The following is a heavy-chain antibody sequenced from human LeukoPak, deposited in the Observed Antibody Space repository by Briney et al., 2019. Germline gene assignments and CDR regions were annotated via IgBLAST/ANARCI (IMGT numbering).Heavy chain of an antibody. CDR2: IYYRGST. J-gene: IGHJ3*02. CDR1: GGSIGSYY. V-gene: IGHV4-59*08. Sequence: SETLSLTCTVSGGSIGSYYWNWIRQSPGKGLEWIGYIYYRGSTGINPSLKSRVTLSVDASKNQFSLKLSSVTAADTAVYYCARHKYSSGWPPEGAFDIWGQGTMVTVSS. D-gene: IGHD6-19*01. CDR3: ARHKYSSGWPPEGAFDI.